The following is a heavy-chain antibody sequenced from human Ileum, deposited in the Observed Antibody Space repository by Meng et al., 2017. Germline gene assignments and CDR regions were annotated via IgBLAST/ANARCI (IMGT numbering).Heavy chain of an antibody. CDR1: GYPISSGYY. J-gene: IGHJ5*02. CDR3: ARVKLWFGELLPYNWFDP. D-gene: IGHD3-10*01. CDR2: SYHSGST. Sequence: SETLSLTCTVSGYPISSGYYWGWIRQHPGKGLEWIGSSYHSGSTYYNTSLKSRVTISVDTSKNQFSLKLSSVTAADTAVYYCARVKLWFGELLPYNWFDPWGQGTLVTVSS. V-gene: IGHV4-38-2*02.